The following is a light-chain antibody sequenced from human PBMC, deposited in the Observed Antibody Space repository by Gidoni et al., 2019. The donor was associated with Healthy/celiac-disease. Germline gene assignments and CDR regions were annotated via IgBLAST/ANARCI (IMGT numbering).Light chain of an antibody. Sequence: EIVMTQSPATLSVSPGERATLSCRASQSVSSNLAWYQQKPGQAPRLLIYGASTRATGIPARFSGSGSGTEFTLTISSLQSEDFAVYYCQQYNNFHVAFGQXTKVEIK. CDR2: GAS. J-gene: IGKJ1*01. CDR3: QQYNNFHVA. CDR1: QSVSSN. V-gene: IGKV3-15*01.